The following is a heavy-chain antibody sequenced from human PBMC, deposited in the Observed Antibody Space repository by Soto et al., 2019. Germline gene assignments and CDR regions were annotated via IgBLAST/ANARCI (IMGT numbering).Heavy chain of an antibody. CDR3: ATPKPPRGDMLTTLNFHF. V-gene: IGHV1-24*01. D-gene: IGHD4-4*01. CDR1: GETLTEFS. J-gene: IGHJ4*02. CDR2: FAPEGVEA. Sequence: ASVQVSSKICGETLTEFSIHWEGQAGGKGLEWMGGFAPEGVEAIYAQKWHGRVTVTEETVTDTAYMELSGLKSDDTAVYYCATPKPPRGDMLTTLNFHFWRQGTL.